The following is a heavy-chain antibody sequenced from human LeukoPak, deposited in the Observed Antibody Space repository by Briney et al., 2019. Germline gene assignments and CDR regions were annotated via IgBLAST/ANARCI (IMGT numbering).Heavy chain of an antibody. J-gene: IGHJ4*02. CDR3: AREVQDPTLDFDY. CDR2: IYYSGST. Sequence: PSETLSLTCTVSGGSINTPNYYCGWIRQTPGKGLEWIGSIYYSGSTYYNPSLKSRVTISVDTSKNQFSLKLSSVTAADTAVYYCAREVQDPTLDFDYWGQGTLVTVSS. D-gene: IGHD2-15*01. CDR1: GGSINTPNYY. V-gene: IGHV4-39*02.